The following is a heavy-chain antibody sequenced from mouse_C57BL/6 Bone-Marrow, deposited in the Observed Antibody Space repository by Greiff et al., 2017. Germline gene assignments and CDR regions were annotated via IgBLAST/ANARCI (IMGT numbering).Heavy chain of an antibody. CDR3: ARSYGRSDDAY. CDR2: ISNKANGYTT. V-gene: IGHV7-3*01. Sequence: EVQLVESGGGLVQPGGSLSLSCAASGFTFTDYYMSWVRQPPGKALEWLGFISNKANGYTTEYSASGKGRFTISRDNSRSILYLQMNALRAEDSATYYGARSYGRSDDAYWGQGTLVTVSA. J-gene: IGHJ3*01. D-gene: IGHD1-1*01. CDR1: GFTFTDYY.